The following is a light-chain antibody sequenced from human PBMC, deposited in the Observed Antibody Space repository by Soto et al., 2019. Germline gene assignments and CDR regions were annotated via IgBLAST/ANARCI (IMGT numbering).Light chain of an antibody. J-gene: IGKJ1*01. CDR1: QSVSSD. Sequence: EIVMTQSPATLSVSPGERATLSCRASQSVSSDLAWYEQKPGQSPRRLIYGASTRATGSPARFSGSGSGKQFPLTISSLQYEDFAFYYCQQFHYWWTFGQGTKVDIK. CDR3: QQFHYWWT. V-gene: IGKV3-15*01. CDR2: GAS.